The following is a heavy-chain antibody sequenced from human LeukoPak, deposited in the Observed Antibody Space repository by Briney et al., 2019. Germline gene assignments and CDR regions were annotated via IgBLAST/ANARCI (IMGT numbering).Heavy chain of an antibody. J-gene: IGHJ4*02. Sequence: GRSLRLSCAASGFTFSSYGVHWVRQAPGKGLEWVAVISYDGSNKYYADSVKGRFTISRDNSKNTLYLQMNSLRAEDTAVYYCAKAGTELDVSFDYWGQGTLVTVSS. CDR3: AKAGTELDVSFDY. D-gene: IGHD1-26*01. V-gene: IGHV3-30*18. CDR2: ISYDGSNK. CDR1: GFTFSSYG.